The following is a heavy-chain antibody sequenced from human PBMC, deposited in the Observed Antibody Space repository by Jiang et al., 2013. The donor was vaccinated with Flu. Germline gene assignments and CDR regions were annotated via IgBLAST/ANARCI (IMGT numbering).Heavy chain of an antibody. CDR3: AREGQEGFDY. V-gene: IGHV3-7*01. Sequence: LVQPGGSLRLSCAASGFSFSLYWMSWIRQAPGKGLEWVANIKQDGSETSYADSVKGRFTISRDNADNSLYLQMNSLTAEDTAVYYCAREGQEGFDYWGQGALVTVSS. CDR1: GFSFSLYW. CDR2: IKQDGSET. J-gene: IGHJ4*02.